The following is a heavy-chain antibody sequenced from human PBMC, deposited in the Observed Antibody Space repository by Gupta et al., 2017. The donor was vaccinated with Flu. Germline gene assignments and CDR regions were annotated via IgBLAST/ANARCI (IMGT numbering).Heavy chain of an antibody. CDR3: ARNRGWQQFDF. CDR2: IAADGSVK. Sequence: EEQLVESGGGLVQPGGSLRLSCAVSGFTFRSYWMDWVRQGPGKGLEWVAKIAADGSVKNYADSVKGRFTISRDDAKDSLYLQMNSLRVEDTALYYCARNRGWQQFDFWGQGALVTVSS. CDR1: GFTFRSYW. D-gene: IGHD3-10*01. V-gene: IGHV3-7*01. J-gene: IGHJ5*01.